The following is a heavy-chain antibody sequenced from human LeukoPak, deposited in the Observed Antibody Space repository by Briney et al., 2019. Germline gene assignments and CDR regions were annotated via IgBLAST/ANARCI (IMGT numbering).Heavy chain of an antibody. V-gene: IGHV3-21*01. Sequence: GGSLRLSCAASGFTFCIYSMNWVRQAPGKGLEWVSSISSSSSYIYYADSVKGRFTISRDNAKNSLYLQMNSLRAEDTAVYYCARDAAPRSSSSPSNFDYWGQGTLVTVSS. D-gene: IGHD6-6*01. CDR2: ISSSSSYI. CDR1: GFTFCIYS. CDR3: ARDAAPRSSSSPSNFDY. J-gene: IGHJ4*02.